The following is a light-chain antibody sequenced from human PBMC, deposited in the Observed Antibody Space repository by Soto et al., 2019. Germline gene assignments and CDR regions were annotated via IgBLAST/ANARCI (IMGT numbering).Light chain of an antibody. CDR1: SSDVGGYNY. V-gene: IGLV2-14*01. Sequence: QSALTQPASVSGSPGQSITISCTGTSSDVGGYNYVSWYQQHPGKAPKLMIYEVSNRPSGVPNRFSGSKSGNTASLTISGLQAEDEADYYCGSYTSNSDRVFGGGTKLTVL. CDR2: EVS. J-gene: IGLJ3*02. CDR3: GSYTSNSDRV.